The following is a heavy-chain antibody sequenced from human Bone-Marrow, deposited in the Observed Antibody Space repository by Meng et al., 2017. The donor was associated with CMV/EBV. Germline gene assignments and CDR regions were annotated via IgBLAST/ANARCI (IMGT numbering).Heavy chain of an antibody. CDR3: ARGGLGGWPMDY. D-gene: IGHD5-24*01. J-gene: IGHJ4*02. V-gene: IGHV4-59*01. Sequence: SETLSLTCAVYGGSFSGYYWSWIRQPPGKGLEWIGYIYYSGSTNYNPSLKSRVTISVDTSKNQFSLKLSSVTAADTAVYYCARGGLGGWPMDYWGQGTRVTVSS. CDR2: IYYSGST. CDR1: GGSFSGYY.